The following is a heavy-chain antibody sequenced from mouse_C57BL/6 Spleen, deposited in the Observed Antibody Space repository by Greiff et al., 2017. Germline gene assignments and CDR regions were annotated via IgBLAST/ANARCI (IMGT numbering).Heavy chain of an antibody. CDR1: GYSITSGYY. Sequence: EVKLVESGPGLVKPSQSLSLTCSVTGYSITSGYYCNWIRQFPGNKLEWMGYISYDGSNNYNPSLKNRISITRDTSKNQFFLKLNSVTTEDTATYYCARAGLRSSLDYWGQGTTLTVSS. CDR2: ISYDGSN. J-gene: IGHJ2*01. V-gene: IGHV3-6*01. D-gene: IGHD2-4*01. CDR3: ARAGLRSSLDY.